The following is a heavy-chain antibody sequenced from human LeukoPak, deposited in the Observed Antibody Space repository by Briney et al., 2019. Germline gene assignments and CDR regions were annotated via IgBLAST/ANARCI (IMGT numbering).Heavy chain of an antibody. CDR3: ARASSSSVPYFDY. CDR1: GYTFTGYY. CDR2: INPNSGGT. J-gene: IGHJ4*02. Sequence: GASVKVSCKASGYTFTGYYMHWVRQAPGQGLEWMGWINPNSGGTNYAQKFQGRVTMTRDTSISTAYMELSSLRSEDTAVYYCARASSSSVPYFDYWGQGTLVTVSS. D-gene: IGHD6-6*01. V-gene: IGHV1-2*02.